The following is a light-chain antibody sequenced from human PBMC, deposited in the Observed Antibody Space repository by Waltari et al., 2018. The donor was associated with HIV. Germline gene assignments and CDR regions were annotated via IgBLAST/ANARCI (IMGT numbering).Light chain of an antibody. J-gene: IGKJ4*01. CDR1: ANVIGD. Sequence: TQMTQSPPSLSASVGDRVTITCRASANVIGDLGCFQQTAGKAPKRLIYAVSNLQGGVPSRFNGSGFATEFTLTISSLQPEDFATYYCLQYNAFPLTFGGGTRV. CDR2: AVS. V-gene: IGKV1-17*01. CDR3: LQYNAFPLT.